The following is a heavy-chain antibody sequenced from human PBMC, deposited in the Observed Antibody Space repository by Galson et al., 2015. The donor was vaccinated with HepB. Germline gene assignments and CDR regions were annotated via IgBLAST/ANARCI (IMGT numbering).Heavy chain of an antibody. J-gene: IGHJ5*02. CDR2: IESKTDGGTT. CDR1: GFTFNNAW. CDR3: TTDVLYSTFWSWFNP. Sequence: SLRLSCAASGFTFNNAWMSWVRQPPGKGLEWVGHIESKTDGGTTDYAAPVKGRFTISRNDSKNTLYLQMNGLKTDDTAVYYCTTDVLYSTFWSWFNPWGQGTLVTVSS. V-gene: IGHV3-15*04. D-gene: IGHD6-13*01.